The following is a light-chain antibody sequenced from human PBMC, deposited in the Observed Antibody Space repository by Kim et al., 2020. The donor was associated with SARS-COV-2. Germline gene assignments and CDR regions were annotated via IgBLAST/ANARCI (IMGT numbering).Light chain of an antibody. Sequence: ASVKLTCTRSSRHSSDAIAWHQQQPEKGPRYLMNLNSDGSHTKGDGIPDRFSGSSSGAERYLTISSLQSEDEADYYCQTWDTGIRVFGGGTQLTVL. CDR3: QTWDTGIRV. CDR1: SRHSSDA. J-gene: IGLJ3*02. CDR2: LNSDGSH. V-gene: IGLV4-69*01.